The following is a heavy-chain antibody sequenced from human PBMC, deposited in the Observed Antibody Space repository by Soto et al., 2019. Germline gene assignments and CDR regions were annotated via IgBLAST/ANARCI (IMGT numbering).Heavy chain of an antibody. D-gene: IGHD6-13*01. J-gene: IGHJ4*02. Sequence: SGTLSLTCTVSGGSISSYYWSWIRQPPGKGLEWIGYIYYSGSTNYNPSLKSRVTISVDTSKNQFSLKLSSVTAADTAVYYCASGQYSSPIDYWGQGTLVTVSS. CDR3: ASGQYSSPIDY. CDR1: GGSISSYY. V-gene: IGHV4-59*01. CDR2: IYYSGST.